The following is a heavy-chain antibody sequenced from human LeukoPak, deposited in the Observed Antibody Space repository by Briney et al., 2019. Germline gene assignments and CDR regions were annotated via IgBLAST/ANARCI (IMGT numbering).Heavy chain of an antibody. CDR1: GGTLCSYA. Sequence: SVKVSCKASGGTLCSYAISWMRQAPGQGLEWMGRIIPILGIANYAQKFQGRVTITADKSTSTAYMELSSLRSEDTAVYYCARALTGTYDAFDIWGQGTMVTVSS. V-gene: IGHV1-69*04. J-gene: IGHJ3*02. CDR2: IIPILGIA. CDR3: ARALTGTYDAFDI. D-gene: IGHD7-27*01.